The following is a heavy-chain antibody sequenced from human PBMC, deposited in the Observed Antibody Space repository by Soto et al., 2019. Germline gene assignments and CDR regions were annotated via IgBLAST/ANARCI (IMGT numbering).Heavy chain of an antibody. D-gene: IGHD3-10*01. V-gene: IGHV3-23*01. Sequence: EVQLLESGGGLVQPGGSPRLSCAASGFTFSNYAMSWVRQAPGKGLEWVADISGSGDTTYHADSVKGRFIISRDNSKNTLSLQMSGLRAAATAIYYCAKAFYDGLLWYEESSDALAIWGRWTMVTVSS. CDR1: GFTFSNYA. CDR3: AKAFYDGLLWYEESSDALAI. CDR2: ISGSGDTT. J-gene: IGHJ3*02.